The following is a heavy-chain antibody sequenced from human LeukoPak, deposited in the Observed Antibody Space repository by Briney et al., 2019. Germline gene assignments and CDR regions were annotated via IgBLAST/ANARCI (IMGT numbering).Heavy chain of an antibody. CDR2: IYYSGST. CDR3: ARVDYYYYYMDV. Sequence: SETLSLTCTVSGGSISSYYWSWIRQPPGKGLEWIGYIYYSGSTNYNPSLKSRVTISVDTSKNQFSLKLSSVTAADTAVYYCARVDYYYYYMDVWGKGTTVTVSS. CDR1: GGSISSYY. V-gene: IGHV4-59*01. J-gene: IGHJ6*03.